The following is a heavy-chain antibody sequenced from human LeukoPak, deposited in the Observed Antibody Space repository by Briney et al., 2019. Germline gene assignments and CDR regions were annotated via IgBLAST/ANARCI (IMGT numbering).Heavy chain of an antibody. D-gene: IGHD2-2*01. CDR2: ISGYNDNP. CDR1: GYTFTRFG. J-gene: IGHJ5*02. Sequence: ASVKVSCNASGYTFTRFGISWVRQAPGQGLEWMGWISGYNDNPHYVQNFQGRVTMTTDTSSSTAYMELRSLGSDDTAVYYCARVGRDCRDTRCTWSDWLDPWGQGTLVTVSS. CDR3: ARVGRDCRDTRCTWSDWLDP. V-gene: IGHV1-18*01.